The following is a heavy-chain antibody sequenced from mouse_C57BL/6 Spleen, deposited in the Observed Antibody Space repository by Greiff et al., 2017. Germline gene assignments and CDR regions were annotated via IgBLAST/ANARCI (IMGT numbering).Heavy chain of an antibody. V-gene: IGHV1-15*01. J-gene: IGHJ3*01. CDR3: TREREGGYFARVAY. Sequence: QVQLQQSGAELVRPGASVTLSCKASGYTFTDYEMHWVKQTPVHGLEWIGAIDPETGGTAYNQKFKGKAILTADKSSSTAYMELRSLTSEDSAVYFCTREREGGYFARVAYWGQGTLVTVSA. CDR2: IDPETGGT. D-gene: IGHD1-1*02. CDR1: GYTFTDYE.